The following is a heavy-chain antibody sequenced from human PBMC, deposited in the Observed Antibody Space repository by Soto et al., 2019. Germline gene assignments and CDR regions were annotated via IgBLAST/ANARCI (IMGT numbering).Heavy chain of an antibody. CDR1: GQSFSGHS. CDR3: ARGSGIVALPGELEDVNYDY. J-gene: IGHJ4*02. V-gene: IGHV4-34*01. CDR2: INESGHT. D-gene: IGHD1-1*01. Sequence: QVQLQQWGAGLVKPSETLSLSCAVYGQSFSGHSWAWIRQPPGKGLECLGEINESGHTYYNPSLKSRVTISTDTSNNQFSMKLSSVSAADTAAYFCARGSGIVALPGELEDVNYDYWGQGTLVNVSS.